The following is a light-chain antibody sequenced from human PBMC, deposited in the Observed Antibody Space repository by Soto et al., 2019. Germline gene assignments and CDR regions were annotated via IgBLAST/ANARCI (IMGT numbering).Light chain of an antibody. V-gene: IGKV3-15*01. J-gene: IGKJ1*01. CDR2: GAS. CDR1: QTVNSN. Sequence: EIVMTQSPATLSVSPGERATLSCRANQTVNSNLAWYQQKPGQAPRLLIYGASTRATGIPARFSGSGSGTEFTLTISSLQSEDFAVYYCQQYNNWPRTFGQGTKVEIK. CDR3: QQYNNWPRT.